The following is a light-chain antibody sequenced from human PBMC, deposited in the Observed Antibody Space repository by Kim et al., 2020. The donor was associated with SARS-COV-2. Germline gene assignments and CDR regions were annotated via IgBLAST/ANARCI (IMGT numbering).Light chain of an antibody. CDR1: EDISSY. Sequence: SASVGDRVTITCRASEDISSYLNWYQQKPGKAPKLLIYAASSLQSGVPSRFSGSGSGTDFTLTISSLQPEDFATYYCQQSYSTPRTFGQGTKLEI. V-gene: IGKV1-39*01. CDR3: QQSYSTPRT. CDR2: AAS. J-gene: IGKJ2*01.